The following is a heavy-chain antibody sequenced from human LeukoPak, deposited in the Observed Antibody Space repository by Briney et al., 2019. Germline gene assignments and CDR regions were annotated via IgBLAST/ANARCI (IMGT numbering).Heavy chain of an antibody. J-gene: IGHJ4*02. Sequence: PGGSLRLSCAASGFTFSTYWMSWVRQAPGKGLEWVANIKQDGSEKYYVDSVKGRFTISRDNTKNSLYVQMNSLRAEDTAAYYCTRTYYYDGDHWGQGTLVTVSS. V-gene: IGHV3-7*01. D-gene: IGHD3-22*01. CDR1: GFTFSTYW. CDR2: IKQDGSEK. CDR3: TRTYYYDGDH.